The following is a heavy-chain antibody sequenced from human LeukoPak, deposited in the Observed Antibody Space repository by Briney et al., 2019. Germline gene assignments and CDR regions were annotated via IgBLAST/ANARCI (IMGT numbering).Heavy chain of an antibody. CDR2: ISAYNGNT. V-gene: IGHV1-18*01. CDR1: GYTFTSYG. D-gene: IGHD3-3*01. Sequence: ASVKVSCKASGYTFTSYGISWVRQAPGQGLEWMGWISAYNGNTNYAQKLQGRVTMTTDTSTSTAYMELRSLRSDGTAVYYCARVQAPRITIFGVVITYFDYWGQGTLVTVSS. J-gene: IGHJ4*02. CDR3: ARVQAPRITIFGVVITYFDY.